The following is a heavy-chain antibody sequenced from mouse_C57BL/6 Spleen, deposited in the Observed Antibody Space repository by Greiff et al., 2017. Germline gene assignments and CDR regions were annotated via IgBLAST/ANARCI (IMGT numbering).Heavy chain of an antibody. CDR2: ISYDGSN. V-gene: IGHV3-6*01. Sequence: EVKLMESGPGLVKPSQSLSLTCSVTGYSITSGYYWNWIRQFPGNKLEWMGYISYDGSNNYNPSLKNRISITRDTPKNQFFLKLNSVTTEDTATYYCAREDYGSLDYWGQGTTLTVSS. CDR3: AREDYGSLDY. D-gene: IGHD1-1*01. J-gene: IGHJ2*01. CDR1: GYSITSGYY.